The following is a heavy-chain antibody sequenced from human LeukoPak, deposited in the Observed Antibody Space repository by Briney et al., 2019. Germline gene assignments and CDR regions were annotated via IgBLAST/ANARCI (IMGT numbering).Heavy chain of an antibody. J-gene: IGHJ6*03. CDR2: INHSGST. CDR1: GGSFSGYY. Sequence: KPSETLSLTCAVYGGSFSGYYWSWIRQPPGKGLEWIGEINHSGSTNYNPSLKSRVTISVDTSKNQFSLKLSSVTAADTAVYYCARAAARHSEYCSGGSCYSRDYYYMDVWGKGTTVTVSS. CDR3: ARAAARHSEYCSGGSCYSRDYYYMDV. V-gene: IGHV4-34*01. D-gene: IGHD2-15*01.